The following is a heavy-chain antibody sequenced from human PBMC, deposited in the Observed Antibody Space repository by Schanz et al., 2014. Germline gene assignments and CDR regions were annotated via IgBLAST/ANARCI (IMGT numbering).Heavy chain of an antibody. D-gene: IGHD1-1*01. Sequence: QVQLQESGPGLVKPSQTLSLTCAVSGGSISSGGYSWNWIRQPPGKGLEWIVYIYYSGSTYYNPSLKRRVTISVEHSKNQFSLKLSSVTAADTAVYYCARGGRTTYNYYYGMDVWGQGTTVTVSS. CDR2: IYYSGST. V-gene: IGHV4-30-4*07. J-gene: IGHJ6*02. CDR1: GGSISSGGYS. CDR3: ARGGRTTYNYYYGMDV.